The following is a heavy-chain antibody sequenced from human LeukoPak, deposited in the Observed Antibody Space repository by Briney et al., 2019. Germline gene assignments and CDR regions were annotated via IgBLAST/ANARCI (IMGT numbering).Heavy chain of an antibody. J-gene: IGHJ4*02. Sequence: SETLSLTCAVSGGSISSGGYSWSWIRQPPGKGLEWIGYIYHSGSTYYNPSLKSRVTISVDRSKNQFSLKLSSVTAADTAVYYCARGPVWATIFGVAAYRGYYFDYWGQGTLVTVSS. V-gene: IGHV4-30-2*01. CDR3: ARGPVWATIFGVAAYRGYYFDY. CDR1: GGSISSGGYS. D-gene: IGHD3-3*01. CDR2: IYHSGST.